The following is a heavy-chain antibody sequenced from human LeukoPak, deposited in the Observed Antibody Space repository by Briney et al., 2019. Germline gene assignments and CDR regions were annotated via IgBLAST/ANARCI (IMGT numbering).Heavy chain of an antibody. CDR2: IGASGEST. D-gene: IGHD5-24*01. Sequence: GGSLRLSCAASGLTFSVAAMTGVRQAPGKGLEWVSLIGASGESTYYADSVKGRFTISRDNSKNTLSLQMSSLRVEDTAMYFCAKDIQLSTWGLGTMVTVSS. CDR1: GLTFSVAA. CDR3: AKDIQLST. J-gene: IGHJ3*01. V-gene: IGHV3-23*01.